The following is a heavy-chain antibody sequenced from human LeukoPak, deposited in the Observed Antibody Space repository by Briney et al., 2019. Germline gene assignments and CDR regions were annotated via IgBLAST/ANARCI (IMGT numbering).Heavy chain of an antibody. CDR1: GFTFSGCE. CDR3: ARVATMVRVPLDALDL. D-gene: IGHD3-10*01. Sequence: PGGSLRLSCAISGFTFSGCELTWVRQAPGKGLEWISYISRSGNTIYYADSVKGRFTTSRDNARNSLYLQMNSLRVEDTAVYYCARVATMVRVPLDALDLWGQGTMVSVSS. V-gene: IGHV3-48*03. CDR2: ISRSGNTI. J-gene: IGHJ3*01.